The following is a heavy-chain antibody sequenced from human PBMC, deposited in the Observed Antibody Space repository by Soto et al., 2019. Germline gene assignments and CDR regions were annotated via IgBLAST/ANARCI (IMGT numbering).Heavy chain of an antibody. CDR1: GGSFSGYY. J-gene: IGHJ4*02. Sequence: PSETLSLTCAVYGGSFSGYYWSWIRQPPGKGLEWIGYIYYSGSTNYNPSLKSRVTISVDTSRNQFSLKLSSVTAADTAVYYCARTPNWNHNDYWGQGTLVTVSS. CDR3: ARTPNWNHNDY. CDR2: IYYSGST. D-gene: IGHD1-1*01. V-gene: IGHV4-34*01.